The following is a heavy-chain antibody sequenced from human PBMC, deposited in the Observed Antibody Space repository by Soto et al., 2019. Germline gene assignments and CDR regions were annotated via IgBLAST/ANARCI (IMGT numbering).Heavy chain of an antibody. CDR1: GYTLTELS. CDR3: AASLLRFLEWLLPDGY. J-gene: IGHJ4*02. Sequence: QVQLVQSGAEVKKPGASVKVSCKVSGYTLTELSMHWVRHAPGKGLEWMGGFDPEDGETIYAQKFQGRVTMTEDTSTDTAYMELSSLRSEDTAVYYCAASLLRFLEWLLPDGYWGQGTLVTVSS. D-gene: IGHD3-3*01. CDR2: FDPEDGET. V-gene: IGHV1-24*01.